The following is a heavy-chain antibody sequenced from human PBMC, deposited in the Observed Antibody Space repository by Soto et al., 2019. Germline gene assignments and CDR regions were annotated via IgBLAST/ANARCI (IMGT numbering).Heavy chain of an antibody. CDR1: GFTFSNYV. D-gene: IGHD1-1*01. CDR2: ISTNGDST. Sequence: EVQLVESGEGLVQPGGFLRLSCAASGFTFSNYVIHWVRQAPGKGLEYVSAISTNGDSTYYADSVKGRFNISRDNSKNTVYLQMGRLRAEDMAVYYCARGQRTDYYGMDVWRRGTTVTVSS. CDR3: ARGQRTDYYGMDV. V-gene: IGHV3-64*02. J-gene: IGHJ6*02.